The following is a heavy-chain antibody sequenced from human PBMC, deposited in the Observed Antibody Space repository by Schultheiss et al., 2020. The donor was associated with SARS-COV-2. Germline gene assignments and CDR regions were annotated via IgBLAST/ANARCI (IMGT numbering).Heavy chain of an antibody. Sequence: GGSLRLSCAASGFTFSSYGMHWVRQAPGKGLEWVAVIWYDGSNKYYADSVKGRFTISRDNSKNTLYLQMNSLRAEDTAVYYCAREYSSSPGGEPYYYYGLDVWGQGTTVTVSS. D-gene: IGHD6-6*01. CDR2: IWYDGSNK. V-gene: IGHV3-33*01. J-gene: IGHJ6*02. CDR3: AREYSSSPGGEPYYYYGLDV. CDR1: GFTFSSYG.